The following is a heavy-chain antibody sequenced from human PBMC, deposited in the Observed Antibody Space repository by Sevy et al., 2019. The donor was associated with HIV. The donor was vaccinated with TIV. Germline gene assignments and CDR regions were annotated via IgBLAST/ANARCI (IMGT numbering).Heavy chain of an antibody. D-gene: IGHD1-26*01. Sequence: GGSLRLSCAASGFSISGYGMHWVRQAPGKGLEWVAVIWYDGTNREYADSVKGRFTISRDNSKNTLYLQMNSLRAEDTAVYYCARDFPVGTTSTFDYWGQGTLVTVSS. J-gene: IGHJ4*02. CDR3: ARDFPVGTTSTFDY. V-gene: IGHV3-33*01. CDR1: GFSISGYG. CDR2: IWYDGTNR.